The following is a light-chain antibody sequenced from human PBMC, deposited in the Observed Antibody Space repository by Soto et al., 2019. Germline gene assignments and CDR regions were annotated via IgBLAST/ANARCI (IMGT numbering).Light chain of an antibody. CDR3: QHRSN. J-gene: IGKJ3*01. V-gene: IGKV3-11*01. CDR1: QSVSKF. Sequence: EIALTQSPATLSLSPGERVTLSCRASQSVSKFLAWYQQRPGQAPRLLMYDVSNRATGIPARFSGSGSGTDFTLTISGLEPEDVAVYYCQHRSNFGPGTKVDIK. CDR2: DVS.